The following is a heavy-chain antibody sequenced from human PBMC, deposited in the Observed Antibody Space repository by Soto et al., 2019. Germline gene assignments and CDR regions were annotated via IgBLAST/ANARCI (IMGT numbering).Heavy chain of an antibody. J-gene: IGHJ4*02. V-gene: IGHV4-34*01. CDR2: INHSGIT. D-gene: IGHD3-10*01. CDR1: VGSFSGYY. Sequence: ETLSLTGAVYVGSFSGYYWSWIRQPPGKGLEWIGEINHSGITNYNPSLKSRVTISVDTSKNQFSLKLSSVTAADTAVYYCARAGVLLWFGYFDYWGQGTQVTVSS. CDR3: ARAGVLLWFGYFDY.